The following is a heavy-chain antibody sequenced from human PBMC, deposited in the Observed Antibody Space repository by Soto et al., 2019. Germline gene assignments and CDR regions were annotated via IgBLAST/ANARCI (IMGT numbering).Heavy chain of an antibody. CDR3: ARDTGAYYYDSSGYRDYFDY. CDR1: GGSISSGGYY. V-gene: IGHV4-31*03. D-gene: IGHD3-22*01. CDR2: IYYSGST. Sequence: PSETLSLTCTVSGGSISSGGYYWNWIRQHPRKGLEWIGYIYYSGSTYYNPSLKSRVTISVDTSKNQFSLQLSSVTAADTAVYYCARDTGAYYYDSSGYRDYFDYWGQGTLVTVSS. J-gene: IGHJ4*02.